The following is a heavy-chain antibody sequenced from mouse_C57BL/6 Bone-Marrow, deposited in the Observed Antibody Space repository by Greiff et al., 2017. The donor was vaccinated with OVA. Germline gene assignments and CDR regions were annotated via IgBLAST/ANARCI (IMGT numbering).Heavy chain of an antibody. CDR2: IWSGGST. V-gene: IGHV2-2*01. CDR3: ARNPPGGRYYYAMDY. Sequence: QVQLKESGPGLVQPSQSLSITCTVSGFSLTSYGVHWVRQSPGKGLEWLGVIWSGGSTDYNAAFISRLSISKDNSKSQVFFKMNSLQADDTAIYYCARNPPGGRYYYAMDYWGQGTSVTVSS. J-gene: IGHJ4*01. CDR1: GFSLTSYG. D-gene: IGHD3-1*01.